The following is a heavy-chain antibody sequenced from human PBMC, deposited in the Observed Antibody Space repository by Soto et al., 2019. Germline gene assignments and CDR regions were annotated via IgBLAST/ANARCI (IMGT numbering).Heavy chain of an antibody. Sequence: QVQLVESGGGVVQPGRSLRLSCAASGFTFSSYGMHWVRQAPGKGLEWVAVIWYDGSNKYYADSVKGRFTISRDNSKNTLYLKKNSLRAEDTAVYYCASIGIVGAGDAFDIWGQGTMVTVSS. CDR2: IWYDGSNK. CDR1: GFTFSSYG. J-gene: IGHJ3*02. D-gene: IGHD1-26*01. V-gene: IGHV3-33*01. CDR3: ASIGIVGAGDAFDI.